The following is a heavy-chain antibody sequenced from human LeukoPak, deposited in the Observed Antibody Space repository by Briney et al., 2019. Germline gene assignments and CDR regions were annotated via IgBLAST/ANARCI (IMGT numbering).Heavy chain of an antibody. CDR2: MNPNSGNT. D-gene: IGHD3-16*02. J-gene: IGHJ4*02. Sequence: ATVKVSCKASGYTFTSYDINWVRQATGQGLEWMGWMNPNSGNTGYAQKFQGRVTMTRNTSISTAYMELSSLRSEDTAVYYCARGNYDYVWGSYRSRRDFDYWGQGTLVTVSS. CDR1: GYTFTSYD. CDR3: ARGNYDYVWGSYRSRRDFDY. V-gene: IGHV1-8*01.